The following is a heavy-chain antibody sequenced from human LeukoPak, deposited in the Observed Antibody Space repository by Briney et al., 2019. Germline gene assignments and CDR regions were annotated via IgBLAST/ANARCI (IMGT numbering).Heavy chain of an antibody. D-gene: IGHD6-19*01. CDR3: ARVPITLAGTKDAKYFQH. CDR2: IYSGGNT. V-gene: IGHV3-53*01. CDR1: GFTVSGNS. J-gene: IGHJ1*01. Sequence: GGSLRLSCTVSGFTVSGNSMSWVRQAPGKGLEWVSFIYSGGNTHYSDSVKGRFTISRDNSKNTLYLQMNSLRAEDTAVYYCARVPITLAGTKDAKYFQHWGQGTLVTVSS.